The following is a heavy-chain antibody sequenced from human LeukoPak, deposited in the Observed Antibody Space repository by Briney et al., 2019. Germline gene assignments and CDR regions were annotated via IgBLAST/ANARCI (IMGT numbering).Heavy chain of an antibody. Sequence: SETLSLTCTVSGGSISSSSYYWGWIRQPPGKGLEWIGSIYYSGSTYYNPSLKSRVTISVDTSKNQFSLKLSSVTAADTALYYCASDQRALRFLEWGQGTLVTVSS. CDR3: ASDQRALRFLE. CDR1: GGSISSSSYY. D-gene: IGHD3-3*01. J-gene: IGHJ4*02. CDR2: IYYSGST. V-gene: IGHV4-39*01.